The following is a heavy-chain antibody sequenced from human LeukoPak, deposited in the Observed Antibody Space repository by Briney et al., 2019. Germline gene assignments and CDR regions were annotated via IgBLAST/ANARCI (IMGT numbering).Heavy chain of an antibody. CDR1: GFTLSTYW. CDR3: ARASTAVTTRDYFDY. D-gene: IGHD4-17*01. CDR2: INSDGSST. J-gene: IGHJ4*02. V-gene: IGHV3-74*01. Sequence: GGSLRLSCAASGFTLSTYWMHWVRQAPGKGLVWVARINSDGSSTNYADSVKGRFTISRDNAKNTLYLELNSLRAEDTAVYYCARASTAVTTRDYFDYWGQGTLVTVSS.